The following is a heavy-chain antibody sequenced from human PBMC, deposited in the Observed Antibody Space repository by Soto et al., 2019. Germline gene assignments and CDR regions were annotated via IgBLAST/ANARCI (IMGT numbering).Heavy chain of an antibody. CDR2: IIPIFGTA. J-gene: IGHJ5*02. Sequence: QVQLVQSGAEVKKPGSSVKVSCKASGGTFSSYAISWVRQAPGQGLEWMGGIIPIFGTANYAQKFQGRVTITADESTSTAYMELSSVRSEDTAVYYCARDARGGSYENYWFDPWGQGTLVTVSS. CDR3: ARDARGGSYENYWFDP. D-gene: IGHD1-26*01. CDR1: GGTFSSYA. V-gene: IGHV1-69*12.